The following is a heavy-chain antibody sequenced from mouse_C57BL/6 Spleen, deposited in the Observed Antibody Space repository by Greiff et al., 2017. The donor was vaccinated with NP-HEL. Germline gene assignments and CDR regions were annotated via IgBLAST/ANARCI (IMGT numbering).Heavy chain of an antibody. CDR2: IWSDGST. J-gene: IGHJ4*01. Sequence: VMLVESGPGLVAPSQSLSITCTVSGFSLTSYGVHWVRQPPGKGLEWLVVIWSDGSTTYNSALKSRLSISKDNSKSQVFLKMNSLQTDDTAMYYCARRGDGYYDYAMDYWGQGTSVTVSS. V-gene: IGHV2-6*03. CDR3: ARRGDGYYDYAMDY. CDR1: GFSLTSYG. D-gene: IGHD2-3*01.